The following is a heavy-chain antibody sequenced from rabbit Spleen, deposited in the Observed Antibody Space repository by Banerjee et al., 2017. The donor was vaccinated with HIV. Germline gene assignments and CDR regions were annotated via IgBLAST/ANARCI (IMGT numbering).Heavy chain of an antibody. CDR1: GFSFSSIHW. CDR3: ARAGGADYGYAFHL. V-gene: IGHV1S45*01. J-gene: IGHJ4*01. Sequence: LEESGGGLVKPGGTLTLTCTVSGFSFSSIHWICWVRQAPGKGLEWITCIYTSNSDTYYASWAKGRFTISKTSSTTVTLQMTSLTAADTATYFCARAGGADYGYAFHLWGQGTLVTVS. D-gene: IGHD6-1*01. CDR2: IYTSNSDT.